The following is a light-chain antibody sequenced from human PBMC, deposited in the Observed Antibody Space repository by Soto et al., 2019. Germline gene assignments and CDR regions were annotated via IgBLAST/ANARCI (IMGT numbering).Light chain of an antibody. CDR2: GNS. V-gene: IGLV1-40*01. CDR3: QSYDSSLVGV. CDR1: SSNIGAGYD. Sequence: QSVLTQPPSVSGAPGQRVTISCTGSSSNIGAGYDVHWYQQLPGTAPNLLIYGNSNRPSGVPDRFSGSKSGTSASLAITGLQAEDEADYYCQSYDSSLVGVFGTGTKLTVL. J-gene: IGLJ1*01.